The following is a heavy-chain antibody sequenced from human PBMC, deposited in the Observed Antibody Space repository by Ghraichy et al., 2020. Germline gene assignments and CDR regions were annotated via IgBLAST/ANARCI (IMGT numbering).Heavy chain of an antibody. J-gene: IGHJ3*02. CDR3: ARDPEYCSGGSCYSDDAFDI. CDR1: GGSISSGGYY. Sequence: TLSLTCTVSGGSISSGGYYWSWIRQHPGKGLEWIGYIYDSGNTYYNPSLKSRVTISVDTSKNQFSLKLSSVTAADTAVYYCARDPEYCSGGSCYSDDAFDIWGQGTMVTVSS. V-gene: IGHV4-31*02. CDR2: IYDSGNT. D-gene: IGHD2-15*01.